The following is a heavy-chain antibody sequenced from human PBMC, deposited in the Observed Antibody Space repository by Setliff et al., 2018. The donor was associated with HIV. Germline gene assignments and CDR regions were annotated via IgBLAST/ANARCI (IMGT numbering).Heavy chain of an antibody. CDR1: YATLSTADYY. Sequence: PSETLSLTCTASYATLSTADYYWTWIRQPPGKGLEWIGSIYYSGSTYYNPSLKSRVTISLDTSKNRFSLQLTSVTAADTAVYYCARDQKGYSYGYFDSWGQGTLVTVSS. CDR2: IYYSGST. V-gene: IGHV4-39*07. D-gene: IGHD5-18*01. J-gene: IGHJ4*02. CDR3: ARDQKGYSYGYFDS.